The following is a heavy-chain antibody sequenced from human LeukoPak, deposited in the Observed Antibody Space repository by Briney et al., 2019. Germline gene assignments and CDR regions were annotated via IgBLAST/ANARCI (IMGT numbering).Heavy chain of an antibody. Sequence: ASVKVSCKASGYSFTTYHMHWVRQAPGQGLKWMGIINPSGGSTNYAQNFQGRVTMTRDMSTSTVYMELSSLRSGDTAVYYCARDTLGATFPGAFDIWGQGTMVTVSS. CDR2: INPSGGST. D-gene: IGHD1-26*01. V-gene: IGHV1-46*01. CDR1: GYSFTTYH. J-gene: IGHJ3*02. CDR3: ARDTLGATFPGAFDI.